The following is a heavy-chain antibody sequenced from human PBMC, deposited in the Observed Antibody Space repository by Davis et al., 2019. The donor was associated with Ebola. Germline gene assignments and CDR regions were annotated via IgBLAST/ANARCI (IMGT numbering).Heavy chain of an antibody. V-gene: IGHV3-73*01. CDR2: IRSKANSYAT. D-gene: IGHD4-11*01. CDR3: TQAPDYSNYGYYYYGMDV. J-gene: IGHJ6*02. Sequence: GESLKISCAASGFTFSGPAMHWVRQASGKGLEWVGRIRSKANSYATAYAASVKGRFTISRDDSQNTAYLQMNSLKTEDTAVFYCTQAPDYSNYGYYYYGMDVWGQGTTVTVSS. CDR1: GFTFSGPA.